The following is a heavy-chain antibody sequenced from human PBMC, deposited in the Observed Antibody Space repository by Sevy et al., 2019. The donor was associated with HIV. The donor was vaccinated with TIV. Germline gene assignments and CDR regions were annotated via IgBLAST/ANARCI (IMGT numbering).Heavy chain of an antibody. CDR1: GFTFSSYV. J-gene: IGHJ4*02. D-gene: IGHD2-21*02. CDR2: IWYDGPIK. Sequence: GGSLRLSCAASGFTFSSYVMPWVRQAPGKGLEWVALIWYDGPIKYYADSVKGRFTISRDNSKDRLFLQMNSLTPEDTAVYYCARGGGYCGGDCYSIDYWGQGALVTVSS. V-gene: IGHV3-33*08. CDR3: ARGGGYCGGDCYSIDY.